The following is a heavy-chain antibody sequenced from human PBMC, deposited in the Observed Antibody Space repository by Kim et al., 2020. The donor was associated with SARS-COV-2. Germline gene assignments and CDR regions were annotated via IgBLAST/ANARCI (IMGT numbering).Heavy chain of an antibody. J-gene: IGHJ4*02. V-gene: IGHV1-69*13. CDR2: IIPIFGTA. CDR3: ARAEGIDSGYNSGIGY. CDR1: GGTFSSYA. D-gene: IGHD5-12*01. Sequence: SVKVSCKASGGTFSSYAISWVRQAPGQGLEWMGGIIPIFGTANYAQKFQGRVTITADESTSTAYMELSSLRSEDTAVYYCARAEGIDSGYNSGIGYWGQGTLVTVSS.